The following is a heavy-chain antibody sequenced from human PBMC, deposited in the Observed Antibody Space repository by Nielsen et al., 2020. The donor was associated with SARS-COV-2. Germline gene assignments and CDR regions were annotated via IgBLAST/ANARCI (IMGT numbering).Heavy chain of an antibody. CDR1: GFTFSSYG. Sequence: GGSLRLSCAASGFTFSSYGMHWVRQAPGKGLEWVAVISYDGSNKYYADSVKGRFTISRDNSKNTLYLQMNSLRAEDTAVYYCAAQLLPYYGMDVWGQGTTVTVSS. CDR3: AAQLLPYYGMDV. J-gene: IGHJ6*02. CDR2: ISYDGSNK. V-gene: IGHV3-30*03. D-gene: IGHD2-2*01.